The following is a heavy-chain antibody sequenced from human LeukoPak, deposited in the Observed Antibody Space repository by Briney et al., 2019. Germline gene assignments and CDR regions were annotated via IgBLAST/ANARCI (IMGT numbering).Heavy chain of an antibody. Sequence: ASVKVSCTASGYTFTGYYTHWVRQAPGQGLEWMGWINPNSGGTNYAQKFQGRVTMTRDTSSSTGYMELSRLRSDDTAVYYCAREAITGATSFDYWGQGTLVTVSS. J-gene: IGHJ4*02. CDR1: GYTFTGYY. CDR3: AREAITGATSFDY. D-gene: IGHD1-20*01. V-gene: IGHV1-2*02. CDR2: INPNSGGT.